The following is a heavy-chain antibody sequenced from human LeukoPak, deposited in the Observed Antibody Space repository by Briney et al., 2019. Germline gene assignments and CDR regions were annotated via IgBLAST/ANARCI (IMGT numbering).Heavy chain of an antibody. J-gene: IGHJ4*02. D-gene: IGHD2-2*01. Sequence: HPGGSLRLSCAASGFTFSTYWMSWVRQAPGKGLEWVANIKQDGSDKFYVDSVKGRFTIFRDNAKNSMYLQMNSLRAEDTAVYYCARVLPVASRDYWGQGTLVTVSS. CDR1: GFTFSTYW. V-gene: IGHV3-7*01. CDR2: IKQDGSDK. CDR3: ARVLPVASRDY.